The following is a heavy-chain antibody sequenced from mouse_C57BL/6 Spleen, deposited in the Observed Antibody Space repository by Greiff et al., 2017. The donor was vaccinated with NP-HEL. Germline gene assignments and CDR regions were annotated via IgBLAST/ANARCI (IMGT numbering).Heavy chain of an antibody. D-gene: IGHD2-4*01. CDR2: IHPSDSDT. V-gene: IGHV1-74*01. Sequence: VQLQQPGAELVKPGASVKVSCKASGYTFTSYWMHWVKQRPGQGLEWIGRIHPSDSDTNYNQKFKGKATLTVDKSSSTAYVQLSSRTSEDSAVYYCAIPYGGFYYDDDAMDYWGQGTSVTVSS. CDR3: AIPYGGFYYDDDAMDY. CDR1: GYTFTSYW. J-gene: IGHJ4*01.